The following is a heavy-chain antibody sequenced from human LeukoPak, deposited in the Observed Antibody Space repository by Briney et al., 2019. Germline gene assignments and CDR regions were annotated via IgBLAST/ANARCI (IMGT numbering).Heavy chain of an antibody. CDR3: ARVRDIAVAGSWFDP. Sequence: EPSETLSLTCTVSGGSISSYYWSWVRQPPGKGLEWIGYIYYNGSTNYNPSLKSRVTISVDTSKNQVSLKLSSVTAADTAVYYSARVRDIAVAGSWFDPWGQGTLVTVSS. V-gene: IGHV4-59*01. CDR1: GGSISSYY. CDR2: IYYNGST. J-gene: IGHJ5*02. D-gene: IGHD6-19*01.